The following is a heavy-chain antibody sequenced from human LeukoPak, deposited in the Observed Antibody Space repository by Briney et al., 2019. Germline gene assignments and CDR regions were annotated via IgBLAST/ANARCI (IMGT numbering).Heavy chain of an antibody. J-gene: IGHJ4*02. CDR1: GASISSSSYY. D-gene: IGHD6-19*01. Sequence: PSETLSLTCSVSGASISSSSYYWGWIRQPPGKGLEWIGTIYYNGATQYNPFPKSRVTISVDTSKNQFSLKLSSVTAADTAVYYCAIELRGSDQVKGDCWGQGTLVTVSS. V-gene: IGHV4-39*02. CDR2: IYYNGAT. CDR3: AIELRGSDQVKGDC.